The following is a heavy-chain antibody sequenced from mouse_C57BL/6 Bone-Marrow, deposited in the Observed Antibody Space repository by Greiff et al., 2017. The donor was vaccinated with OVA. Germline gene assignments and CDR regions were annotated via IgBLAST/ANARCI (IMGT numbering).Heavy chain of an antibody. CDR1: GYTFTSYW. Sequence: QVQLKQSGTELVKPGASVKLSCKASGYTFTSYWMHWVKQRPGQGLEWIGNINPSNGGTNYNEKFKSKATLTVDKSSSTAYMQLSSLTSEDSAVYYCARSRYYYGSSYFDYWGQGTTLTVSS. J-gene: IGHJ2*01. V-gene: IGHV1-53*01. D-gene: IGHD1-1*01. CDR2: INPSNGGT. CDR3: ARSRYYYGSSYFDY.